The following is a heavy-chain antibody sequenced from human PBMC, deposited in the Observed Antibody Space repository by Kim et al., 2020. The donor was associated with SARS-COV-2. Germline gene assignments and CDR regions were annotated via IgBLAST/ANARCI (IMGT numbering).Heavy chain of an antibody. V-gene: IGHV1-69*13. CDR1: GGTFSSYA. Sequence: SVKVSCKASGGTFSSYAISWVRQAPGQGLEWMGGIIPIFGTANYAQKFQGRVTITADESTSTAYMELSSLRSEDTAVYYCARDGRYFDWSLVDGMDVWGQGTTVTVSS. D-gene: IGHD3-9*01. CDR3: ARDGRYFDWSLVDGMDV. CDR2: IIPIFGTA. J-gene: IGHJ6*02.